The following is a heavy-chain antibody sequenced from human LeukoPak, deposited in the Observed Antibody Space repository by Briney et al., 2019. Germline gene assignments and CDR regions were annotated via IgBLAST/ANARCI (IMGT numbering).Heavy chain of an antibody. CDR2: ISGSGGST. V-gene: IGHV3-23*01. CDR1: GFTFSSHA. D-gene: IGHD5-18*01. J-gene: IGHJ4*02. CDR3: AKGGGYSYGYYYFDY. Sequence: SGGSLRLSCAASGFTFSSHAMSWVRQAPGKGLEWVSAISGSGGSTNYADSVKGRFTISRDNSKNTLYLQMNSLRAEDTAVYYCAKGGGYSYGYYYFDYWGQGTLVTVSS.